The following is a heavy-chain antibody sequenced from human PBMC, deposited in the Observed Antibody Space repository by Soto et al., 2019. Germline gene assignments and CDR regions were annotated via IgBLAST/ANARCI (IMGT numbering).Heavy chain of an antibody. Sequence: SETLSLTCTVSGGSISSGGYYWSWIRQHPGKGLEWIGYIYYSGSTYYNPSLKSRVTISVDTSKNQFSLKLSSVTAADTAVYYCARVLGGRNLFDYWGQGTLVTVSS. CDR2: IYYSGST. D-gene: IGHD3-16*01. CDR3: ARVLGGRNLFDY. J-gene: IGHJ4*02. V-gene: IGHV4-31*03. CDR1: GGSISSGGYY.